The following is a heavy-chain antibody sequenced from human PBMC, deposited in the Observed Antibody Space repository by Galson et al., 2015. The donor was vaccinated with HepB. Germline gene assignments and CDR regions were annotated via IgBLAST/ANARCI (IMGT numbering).Heavy chain of an antibody. CDR3: ARDRTHYYDTSGYSDAFEI. CDR1: GGSFNTYA. V-gene: IGHV1-69*06. D-gene: IGHD3-22*01. Sequence: SVKVSCMASGGSFNTYAINWVRQAPGQGLEWMGGIIPTFDTPNYAQRFQDRVTITADKSTSTAYMELSSLTSDDTALYYCARDRTHYYDTSGYSDAFEIRGHAIMVTVSS. J-gene: IGHJ3*02. CDR2: IIPTFDTP.